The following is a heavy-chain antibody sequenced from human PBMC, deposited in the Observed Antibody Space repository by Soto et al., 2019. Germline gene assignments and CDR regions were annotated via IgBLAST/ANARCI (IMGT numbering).Heavy chain of an antibody. CDR2: INPNSGGT. Sequence: ASVKVSCKASGYTFTGYYMHWVRQAPGQGLEWMGWINPNSGGTNYAQKFQGRVTMTRDTSISTAYMELSRLRSDDTAVYYCARDAPYCSGGSCYLRSLDPWGQGTLVTV. CDR1: GYTFTGYY. V-gene: IGHV1-2*02. J-gene: IGHJ5*02. D-gene: IGHD2-15*01. CDR3: ARDAPYCSGGSCYLRSLDP.